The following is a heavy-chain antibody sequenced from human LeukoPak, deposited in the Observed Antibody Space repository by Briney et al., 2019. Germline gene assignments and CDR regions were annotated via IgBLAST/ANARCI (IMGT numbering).Heavy chain of an antibody. J-gene: IGHJ4*02. CDR1: GYTFTNNA. Sequence: GASVKVSCKASGYTFTNNAFTWVRQAPGQGLEWMGWISAYNGDTNYAQILQGRVTLTADTSTNTAYMELRSLRSDDTAVYYCIKGFEYWGQGTLVTVSS. V-gene: IGHV1-18*01. CDR2: ISAYNGDT. D-gene: IGHD3-10*01. CDR3: IKGFEY.